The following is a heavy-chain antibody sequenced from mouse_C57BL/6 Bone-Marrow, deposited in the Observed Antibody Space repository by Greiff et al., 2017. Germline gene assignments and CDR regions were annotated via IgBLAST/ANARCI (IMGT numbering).Heavy chain of an antibody. D-gene: IGHD2-10*01. V-gene: IGHV10-1*01. CDR2: IRSKSNNYAT. CDR1: GFSFNTYA. CDR3: VRSGLLIYYYAMDY. J-gene: IGHJ4*01. Sequence: EVKLVESGGGLVQPKGSLKLSCAASGFSFNTYAMNWVRQAPGKGLEWVARIRSKSNNYATYYADSVKDRFTISRDDSESMLYLQMNNLKTEDTAMYYCVRSGLLIYYYAMDYWGQGTSVTVSS.